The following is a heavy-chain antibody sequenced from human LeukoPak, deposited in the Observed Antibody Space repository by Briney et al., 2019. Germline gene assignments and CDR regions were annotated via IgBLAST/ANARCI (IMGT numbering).Heavy chain of an antibody. D-gene: IGHD3-9*01. CDR3: PRSADVLRYFDWFASFDY. Sequence: SETLSLTCTVSGGSISSSSYYWGWIRQPPGKGLEWVGRIYYNGTTYYNPSLKSRVTISVDTSKNQSSLKLSSVTAADTAVYYCPRSADVLRYFDWFASFDYWGQGTLVTVSS. CDR2: IYYNGTT. CDR1: GGSISSSSYY. J-gene: IGHJ4*02. V-gene: IGHV4-39*01.